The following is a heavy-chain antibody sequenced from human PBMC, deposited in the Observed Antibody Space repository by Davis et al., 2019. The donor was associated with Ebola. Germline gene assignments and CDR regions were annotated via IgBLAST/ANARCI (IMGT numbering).Heavy chain of an antibody. J-gene: IGHJ6*02. CDR2: IRYDGSDK. CDR1: GFTFNSYG. V-gene: IGHV3-30*02. D-gene: IGHD5-12*01. Sequence: PGGSLRLSCAASGFTFNSYGMHWVRQAPGKGLEWVAFIRYDGSDKFYADSVKGRFTISRDNAKNSLFLQMNSLRAEDTALYYCASGDGRGSSYDMDVWGQGTTVTVSS. CDR3: ASGDGRGSSYDMDV.